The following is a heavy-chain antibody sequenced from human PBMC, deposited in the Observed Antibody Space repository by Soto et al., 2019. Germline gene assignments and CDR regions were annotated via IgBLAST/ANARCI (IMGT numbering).Heavy chain of an antibody. Sequence: QAQLVQSGPEVKEPGASVKVSCKASGYTFSSRGIYWVRQAPGQGLEWMGWISPHNAKTHYAQSLQGRVTLTTDTSRSTAYMDLRSLRSDDTAVYYCVREAGDYDWYFDLWGRGTPVTVSS. CDR2: ISPHNAKT. V-gene: IGHV1-18*01. J-gene: IGHJ2*01. D-gene: IGHD4-17*01. CDR3: VREAGDYDWYFDL. CDR1: GYTFSSRG.